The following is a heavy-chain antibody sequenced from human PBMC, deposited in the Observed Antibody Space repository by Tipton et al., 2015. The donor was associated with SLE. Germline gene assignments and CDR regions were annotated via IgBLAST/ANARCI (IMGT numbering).Heavy chain of an antibody. D-gene: IGHD6-19*01. CDR1: GFTVSSNY. Sequence: SLRLSCAASGFTVSSNYMSWVRQAPGKGLEWVSVIYSGGSTYYADSVEGRFTISRDNSKNTLYLQMNSLRAEDTAVYYCATDRQFYSSGWSWGQGTLVTVSS. CDR2: IYSGGST. V-gene: IGHV3-53*05. CDR3: ATDRQFYSSGWS. J-gene: IGHJ4*02.